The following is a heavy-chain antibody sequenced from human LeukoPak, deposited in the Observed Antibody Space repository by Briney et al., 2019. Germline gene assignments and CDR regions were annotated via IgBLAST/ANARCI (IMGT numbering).Heavy chain of an antibody. D-gene: IGHD6-19*01. CDR1: GFAFDDYA. V-gene: IGHV3-9*01. J-gene: IGHJ6*02. Sequence: PGGSLRLSCAASGFAFDDYAMHWVRQAPGKGLEWVSGISWNSGSIGYADSVKGRFTISRDNAKNSLYLQMNSLRAEDTALYYCAKDMGIVVAGTFYYGMDVWGQGTTVTVSS. CDR2: ISWNSGSI. CDR3: AKDMGIVVAGTFYYGMDV.